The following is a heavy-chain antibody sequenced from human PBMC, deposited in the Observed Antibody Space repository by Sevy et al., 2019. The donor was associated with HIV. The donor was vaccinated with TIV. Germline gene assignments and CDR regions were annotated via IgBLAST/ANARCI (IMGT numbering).Heavy chain of an antibody. CDR1: GFTFSSYA. Sequence: GGSLRLSCAASGFTFSSYAMHWVRQAPGKGLEWVAVISYDGSNKYYADSVKGRFTISRDNSKNTLYLLMNGLIVEDTAVYYCARDHGPSYLIGLATITGPLHHAFDIWGQGTMVTVSS. D-gene: IGHD5-12*01. V-gene: IGHV3-30*04. CDR2: ISYDGSNK. CDR3: ARDHGPSYLIGLATITGPLHHAFDI. J-gene: IGHJ3*02.